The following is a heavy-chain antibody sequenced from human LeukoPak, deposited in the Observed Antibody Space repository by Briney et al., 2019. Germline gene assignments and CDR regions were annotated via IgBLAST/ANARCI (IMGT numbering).Heavy chain of an antibody. V-gene: IGHV3-20*04. CDR3: ARARRRGRDGYRDY. CDR1: GFTFDDYG. J-gene: IGHJ4*02. D-gene: IGHD5-24*01. CDR2: INWNGGST. Sequence: GGSLRLSCAASGFTFDDYGMSWVRQAPGKGLEWVSGINWNGGSTGYADSVKGRFTISRDNVKNSLYLQMNSLRAEDTALYYCARARRRGRDGYRDYWGQGTLVTVSS.